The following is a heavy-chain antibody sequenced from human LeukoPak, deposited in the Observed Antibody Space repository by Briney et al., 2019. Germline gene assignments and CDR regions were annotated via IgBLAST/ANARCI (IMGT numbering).Heavy chain of an antibody. CDR1: GGSISSSNW. V-gene: IGHV4-4*02. J-gene: IGHJ4*02. CDR2: IYHSGST. Sequence: SETLSLTCAVSGGSISSSNWWSWVRQPPGKGLEWIGEIYHSGSTNYNPSLKSRVTISVDKSKNQFSLKLSSVTAADTAVYYCARVPNVGGSRITMVRGAHFDYWGQGTLVTVSS. CDR3: ARVPNVGGSRITMVRGAHFDY. D-gene: IGHD3-10*01.